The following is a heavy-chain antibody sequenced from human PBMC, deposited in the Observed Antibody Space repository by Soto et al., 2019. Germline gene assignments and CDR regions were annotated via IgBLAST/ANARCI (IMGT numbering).Heavy chain of an antibody. J-gene: IGHJ3*02. CDR1: GGSISSGGYF. Sequence: SETLSLTCTVSGGSISSGGYFWSWIRQPPGKGLEWIGYVYFSGSTNYNPSLKSRVTILVDMSKSQFSLKLSSVTAADTAVYYCATVGQQLVRGNAFDIWGQGTMVTVSS. CDR3: ATVGQQLVRGNAFDI. V-gene: IGHV4-61*08. D-gene: IGHD6-6*01. CDR2: VYFSGST.